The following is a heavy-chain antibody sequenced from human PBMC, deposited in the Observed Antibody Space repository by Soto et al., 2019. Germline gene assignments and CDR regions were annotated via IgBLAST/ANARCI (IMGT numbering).Heavy chain of an antibody. Sequence: PSETLSLTCTVSGASISSNGYYWGWIRQPPGKGLEWIGSIFYSGTTHYNPSLRSRVSISVDTSKNQFSLKLSSLTAADTAVYYCAAGHYYYGMDVWGQGTKVTVSS. CDR1: GASISSNGYY. J-gene: IGHJ6*02. CDR3: AAGHYYYGMDV. V-gene: IGHV4-39*01. CDR2: IFYSGTT.